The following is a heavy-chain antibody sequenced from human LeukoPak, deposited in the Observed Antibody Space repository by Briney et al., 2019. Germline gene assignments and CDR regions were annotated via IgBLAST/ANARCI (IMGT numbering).Heavy chain of an antibody. CDR3: ARGGNLGYCSRTSCYSPIESLDI. D-gene: IGHD2-2*02. CDR2: IFYNGSI. V-gene: IGHV4-59*01. Sequence: SETLSLTCTVSGGSISIFSWNWIRQPPGKGLEWIGYIFYNGSINYNPSLNSRLTISLDTSENHLSLKLTSVTAADTATYYCARGGNLGYCSRTSCYSPIESLDIWGQGTVVTVSS. J-gene: IGHJ3*02. CDR1: GGSISIFS.